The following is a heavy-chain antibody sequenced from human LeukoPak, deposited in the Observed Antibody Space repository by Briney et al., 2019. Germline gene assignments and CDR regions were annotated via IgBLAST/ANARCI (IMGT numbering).Heavy chain of an antibody. V-gene: IGHV1-69*01. D-gene: IGHD2-2*01. CDR1: GGTFSSYA. J-gene: IGHJ3*02. CDR3: ARDSTSFNDAFDI. Sequence: SVKVSCKASGGTFSSYAISWVRQAPGQGLEWMGGIIPIFGTANCAQKFQGRVTITADESTSTAYMELSSLRSEDTAVYYCARDSTSFNDAFDIWGQGAMVTVSS. CDR2: IIPIFGTA.